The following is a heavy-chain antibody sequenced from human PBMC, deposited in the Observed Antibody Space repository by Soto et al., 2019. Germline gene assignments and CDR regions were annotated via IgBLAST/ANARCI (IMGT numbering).Heavy chain of an antibody. V-gene: IGHV3-23*01. CDR1: GFTFNIFA. CDR3: AKPYGPLAFDQ. D-gene: IGHD3-10*01. CDR2: VKAPDGGK. J-gene: IGHJ4*02. Sequence: GGSLRLSCAASGFTFNIFAMSWVRQAPGKGLEWVSTVKAPDGGKYYADSVKGRFTISRDNSKNTLYLQMNSLRVEDTAVYYCAKPYGPLAFDQWGQGALVTVSS.